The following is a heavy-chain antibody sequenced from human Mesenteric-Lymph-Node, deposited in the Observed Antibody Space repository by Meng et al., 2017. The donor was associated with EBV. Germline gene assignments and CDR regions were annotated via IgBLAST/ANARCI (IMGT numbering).Heavy chain of an antibody. J-gene: IGHJ4*02. CDR3: ARRGIAEGFDF. Sequence: KGAGSGLVKPYNTLSVTCAGAGGFVSSGGYSWSWIRQPPGKGLEWIGYIYHFGSPNYNPSLKSRVTISVDRSKNQFSLNLTSMTAADTAVYYCARRGIAEGFDFWGQGTLVTVSS. CDR1: GGFVSSGGYS. V-gene: IGHV4-30-2*01. CDR2: IYHFGSP.